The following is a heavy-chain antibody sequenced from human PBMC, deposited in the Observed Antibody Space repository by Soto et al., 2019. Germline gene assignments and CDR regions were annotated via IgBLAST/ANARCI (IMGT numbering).Heavy chain of an antibody. CDR2: IIPVVGTT. Sequence: QVQLVQSGAEVKKPGSSVKVSCKASGDTFTTNSLNWVRQAPGQGLEWMGGIIPVVGTTKYAQKYQDRVTIPGDKSPNPAYLELGRPRSDDTAVYYCARGLLYATTYFDYWGQGTPVTVSS. V-gene: IGHV1-69*06. J-gene: IGHJ4*02. CDR1: GDTFTTNS. CDR3: ARGLLYATTYFDY. D-gene: IGHD2-8*01.